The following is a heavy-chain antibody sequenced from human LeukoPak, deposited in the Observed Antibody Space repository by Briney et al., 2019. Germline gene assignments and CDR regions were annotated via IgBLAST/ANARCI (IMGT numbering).Heavy chain of an antibody. CDR2: IYHSGST. Sequence: SETLPLTCAVSGGSISSNNWWSWVRQPPGKGLEWIGEIYHSGSTNYNPSLKSRVTISVDKSKYQFSLKLSSVTAADTAVYYCAKAKDSSTWSPGSWFDPWGQGTLVTVSS. J-gene: IGHJ5*02. CDR1: GGSISSNNW. V-gene: IGHV4-4*02. CDR3: AKAKDSSTWSPGSWFDP. D-gene: IGHD6-13*01.